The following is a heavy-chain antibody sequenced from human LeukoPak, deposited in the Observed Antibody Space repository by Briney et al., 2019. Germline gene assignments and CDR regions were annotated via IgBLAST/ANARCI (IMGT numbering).Heavy chain of an antibody. CDR1: GYSISSGYY. CDR2: IYSSGST. CDR3: AREKYSSSWAFDY. D-gene: IGHD6-13*01. Sequence: SETLSLTCTVSGYSISSGYYWGWIRQPAGKGLEWIGRIYSSGSTNYNPSLKTRVTMSIDTSKNKLSLKLTSVTAADTAVYYCAREKYSSSWAFDYWGQGTLVTVSS. V-gene: IGHV4-4*07. J-gene: IGHJ4*02.